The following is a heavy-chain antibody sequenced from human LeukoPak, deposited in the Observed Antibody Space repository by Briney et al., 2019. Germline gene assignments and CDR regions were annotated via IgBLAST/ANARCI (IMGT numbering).Heavy chain of an antibody. Sequence: ASVKVSCKASGYTFTNYGTTWVRQAPGQGLEWMGWINPYNGNTNYAQNLQGRVTMTTDTFTSTAYMELRSLRSDDTAVYYCARRVRVGATDDAFDIWGQGTTVTVSS. CDR2: INPYNGNT. D-gene: IGHD1-26*01. CDR1: GYTFTNYG. V-gene: IGHV1-18*01. CDR3: ARRVRVGATDDAFDI. J-gene: IGHJ3*02.